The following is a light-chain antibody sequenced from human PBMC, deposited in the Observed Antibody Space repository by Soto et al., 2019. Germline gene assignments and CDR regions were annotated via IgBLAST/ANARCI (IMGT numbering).Light chain of an antibody. CDR1: QSVSNN. V-gene: IGKV3-15*01. Sequence: ILMTQSPATLSVSPGERATLSCRASQSVSNNLAWYQQKPGQAPRLLIYDASTRATGIPARFSGSGSGTEFTLTISGLQSEDFAVYYCQHYSNWPPTFGPGTKVEIK. J-gene: IGKJ3*01. CDR3: QHYSNWPPT. CDR2: DAS.